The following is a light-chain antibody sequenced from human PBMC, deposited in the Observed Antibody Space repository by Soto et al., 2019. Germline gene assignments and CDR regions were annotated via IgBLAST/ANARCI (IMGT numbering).Light chain of an antibody. J-gene: IGKJ1*01. V-gene: IGKV1-5*03. CDR3: QQYNSYSLLT. Sequence: DIQMTQSPSTLSASVGDRVTITCRASRSISSWLAWYQQKPGKAPKLLIYKASSLESGVPSRFSGSGSGTEFSLTISSLQPDDFATYYFQQYNSYSLLTFGQGTKVEIK. CDR1: RSISSW. CDR2: KAS.